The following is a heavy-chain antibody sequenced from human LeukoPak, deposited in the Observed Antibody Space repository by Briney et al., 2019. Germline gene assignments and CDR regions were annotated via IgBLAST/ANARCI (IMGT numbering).Heavy chain of an antibody. V-gene: IGHV5-51*01. CDR3: ARGEYNDNEDY. J-gene: IGHJ4*02. CDR1: GYSFSDYW. Sequence: GESLKISCKGSGYSFSDYWIGWVRQMPGRGLEWMGIIYPGDSDTRYSPSFQGQVTISADKSISTAYLQWSTLKASDTAMYYCARGEYNDNEDYWGQGTLVTVSS. D-gene: IGHD5-24*01. CDR2: IYPGDSDT.